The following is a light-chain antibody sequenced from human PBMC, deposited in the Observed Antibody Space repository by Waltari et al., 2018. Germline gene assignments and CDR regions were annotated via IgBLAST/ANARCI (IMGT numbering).Light chain of an antibody. CDR3: QHYVSLPVT. J-gene: IGKJ1*01. Sequence: EIVFTPSPGTLSLSPGERAPLPCRASQRVSRALAWYQQNPGPAPRLLIYGASNRATGIPDRFSGSGSGTDFSLIISRLEPEDFAVYYCQHYVSLPVTFGQGTKVEIK. CDR1: QRVSRA. CDR2: GAS. V-gene: IGKV3-20*01.